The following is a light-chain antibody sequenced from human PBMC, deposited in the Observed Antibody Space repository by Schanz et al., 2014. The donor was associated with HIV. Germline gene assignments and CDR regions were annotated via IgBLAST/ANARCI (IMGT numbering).Light chain of an antibody. J-gene: IGLJ2*01. CDR1: TSNIGNNY. CDR2: DNN. CDR3: GTWDSSLSGVV. Sequence: QSVLTQPPSVSAAPGQKVTISCSGSTSNIGNNYVSWYQQLPGVVPKLLISDNNKRLSGIPDRFSGSRSGTSATLGITGLQTGDEADYYCGTWDSSLSGVVFGGGTKLTVL. V-gene: IGLV1-51*01.